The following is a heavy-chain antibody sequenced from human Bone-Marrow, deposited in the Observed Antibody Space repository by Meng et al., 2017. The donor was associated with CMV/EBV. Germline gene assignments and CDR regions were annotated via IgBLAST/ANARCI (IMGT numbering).Heavy chain of an antibody. CDR3: ARDNRIAAAGLQTFHFDY. Sequence: TFTRYYTNGVSQAPGKGLEWMGINNPSGGSTSYAQKFQGRVPMTRDTSTSTVYMELSSLRSEDTAVYYCARDNRIAAAGLQTFHFDYWGQGTLVTVSS. CDR1: TFTRYY. V-gene: IGHV1-46*01. CDR2: NNPSGGST. D-gene: IGHD6-13*01. J-gene: IGHJ4*02.